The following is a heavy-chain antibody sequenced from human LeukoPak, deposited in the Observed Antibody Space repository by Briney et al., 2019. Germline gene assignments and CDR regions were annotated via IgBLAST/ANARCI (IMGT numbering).Heavy chain of an antibody. D-gene: IGHD3-16*01. CDR2: ISAYNGNT. CDR1: GYTFTSYG. CDR3: ARDLSGRVVFGGRVAFDI. Sequence: ASVKVSCKASGYTFTSYGISWVRQAPGQGLEWMGWISAYNGNTNYAQKLQGRVTMTTDTSTSTAYMELRSLRSDDTAVYYCARDLSGRVVFGGRVAFDIWGQGTMVTVSS. V-gene: IGHV1-18*01. J-gene: IGHJ3*02.